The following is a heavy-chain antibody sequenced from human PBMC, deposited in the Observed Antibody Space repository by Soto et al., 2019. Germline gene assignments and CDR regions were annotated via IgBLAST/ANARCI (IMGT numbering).Heavy chain of an antibody. CDR1: GFTFNGAW. J-gene: IGHJ4*02. CDR3: SADLPDWGAYAFDY. Sequence: LRLSCTASGFTFNGAWMNWVRQAPGKGLEWVGRVKSKVDGGSIDYAAPVRGRFTISRDDSRSTVDLQMNSLSAEDSAMYYCSADLPDWGAYAFDYWGQGALVTVSS. V-gene: IGHV3-15*07. D-gene: IGHD3-16*01. CDR2: VKSKVDGGSI.